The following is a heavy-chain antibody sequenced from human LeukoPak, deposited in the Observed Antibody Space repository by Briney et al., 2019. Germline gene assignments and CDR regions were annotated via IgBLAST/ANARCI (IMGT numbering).Heavy chain of an antibody. V-gene: IGHV3-23*01. CDR2: ISGSGGST. CDR1: GFTFSSYA. J-gene: IGHJ5*02. Sequence: GGSLRLSCAASGFTFSSYAMSWVRQAPGKGLEWVSAISGSGGSTYYADSVKGRFTISRDNSKNTLYLQMNSLRAEDTAVYYCAIGAYCSSTSCYMNWFDPWGQGTLVTVSS. CDR3: AIGAYCSSTSCYMNWFDP. D-gene: IGHD2-2*02.